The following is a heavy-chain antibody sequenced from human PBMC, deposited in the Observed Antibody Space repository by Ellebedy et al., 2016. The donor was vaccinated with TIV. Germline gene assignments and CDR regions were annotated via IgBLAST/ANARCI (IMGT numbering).Heavy chain of an antibody. Sequence: GGSLRLXCPASGFTFSSYWMSWVRQAPGKGLEWVANIKQDGSEKYYVDSVKGRFTISRDNAKNSLYLQMNSLRAEDTAVYYCARGGDGYCSSTSCPNDAFDIWGQGTMVTVSS. D-gene: IGHD2-2*03. CDR3: ARGGDGYCSSTSCPNDAFDI. J-gene: IGHJ3*02. CDR2: IKQDGSEK. CDR1: GFTFSSYW. V-gene: IGHV3-7*01.